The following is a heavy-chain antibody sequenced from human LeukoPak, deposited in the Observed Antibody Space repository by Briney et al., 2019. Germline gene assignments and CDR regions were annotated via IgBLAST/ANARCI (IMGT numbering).Heavy chain of an antibody. CDR3: AKHTTITMIVVVIQH. CDR2: ISSSSSYI. D-gene: IGHD3-22*01. Sequence: GGSLRLSCAASGFTFSSYSMNWVRQAPGKGLEWVSSISSSSSYIYYADSVKGRFTISRDNSKNTLYLQMNSLRAEDTAVYYCAKHTTITMIVVVIQHWGQGTLVTVSS. V-gene: IGHV3-21*04. CDR1: GFTFSSYS. J-gene: IGHJ1*01.